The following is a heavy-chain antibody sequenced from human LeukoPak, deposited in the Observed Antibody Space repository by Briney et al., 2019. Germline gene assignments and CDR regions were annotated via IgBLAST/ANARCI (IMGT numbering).Heavy chain of an antibody. CDR3: ARLPYDYVWGSYRYTGELYFEY. CDR2: IYYSGST. CDR1: GGSISSYY. D-gene: IGHD3-16*02. J-gene: IGHJ4*02. V-gene: IGHV4-59*08. Sequence: SETLSLTCTVSGGSISSYYWSWIRQPPGKGLEWIGYIYYSGSTNYNPSLKSRVTISVDTSKNQFSLKLSSVTAADTAVYYCARLPYDYVWGSYRYTGELYFEYWGQGTLVTVSS.